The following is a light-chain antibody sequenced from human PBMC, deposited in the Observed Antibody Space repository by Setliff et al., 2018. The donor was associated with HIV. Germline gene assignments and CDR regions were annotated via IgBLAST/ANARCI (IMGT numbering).Light chain of an antibody. J-gene: IGLJ1*01. CDR2: EVT. CDR1: SSNIESNT. CDR3: CSYAGSYTFYV. Sequence: QSVLTQPPSAFGTPGQRFTISCSGSSSNIESNTVNWYQQLPGTAPKLMIYEVTQRPSGVSDRFPGSRSGNTASLTISGLQADDEADYYCCSYAGSYTFYVFGTGTKVTVL. V-gene: IGLV1-44*01.